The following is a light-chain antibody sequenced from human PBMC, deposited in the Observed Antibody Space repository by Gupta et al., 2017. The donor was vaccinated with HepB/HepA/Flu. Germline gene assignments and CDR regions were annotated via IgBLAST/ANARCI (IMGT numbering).Light chain of an antibody. CDR1: QSVSSSF. V-gene: IGKV3-20*01. Sequence: EIVLTQSPGTLSLSPGERATLSCRASQSVSSSFLAWYQQKPGQAPRLLIYDASSRATGIPDSFSGSGSGTDFTLTISRLEPENFAVYYCQQYGSSPQTFGQGTXVEIK. CDR3: QQYGSSPQT. CDR2: DAS. J-gene: IGKJ1*01.